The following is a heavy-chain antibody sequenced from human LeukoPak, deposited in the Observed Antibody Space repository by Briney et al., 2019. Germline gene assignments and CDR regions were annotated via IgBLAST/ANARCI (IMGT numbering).Heavy chain of an antibody. D-gene: IGHD2-15*01. J-gene: IGHJ4*02. CDR2: INPNSGGT. V-gene: IGHV1-2*02. CDR3: ARVPRSMTREEDNFDY. CDR1: EHTFTGYY. Sequence: ASVKVSCKASEHTFTGYYMHWVRQAPGQGLEWMGWINPNSGGTNYAQKFQGRVTMTRDTSISTAYMELSRLRSDDTAVYYCARVPRSMTREEDNFDYWGQGTLVTVSS.